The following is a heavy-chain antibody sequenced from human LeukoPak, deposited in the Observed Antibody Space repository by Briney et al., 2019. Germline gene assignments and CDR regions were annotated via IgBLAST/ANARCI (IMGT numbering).Heavy chain of an antibody. Sequence: GGSLRLSCAASGFTFSSYAMSWVRQAPGKGLEWVSSISNSGGRTFYTDSVKGRFTISRDNSKITLYLQMNSLRAEDTAVYYCAKSYNGYESKPDYWGRGTLVTVSS. CDR3: AKSYNGYESKPDY. CDR1: GFTFSSYA. J-gene: IGHJ4*02. CDR2: ISNSGGRT. D-gene: IGHD5-12*01. V-gene: IGHV3-23*01.